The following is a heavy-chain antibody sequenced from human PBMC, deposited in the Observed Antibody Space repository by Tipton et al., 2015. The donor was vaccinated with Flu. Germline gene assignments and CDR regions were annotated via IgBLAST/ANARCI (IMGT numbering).Heavy chain of an antibody. CDR2: TYYSGTT. D-gene: IGHD2-15*01. J-gene: IGHJ6*02. CDR3: ARVSKVVVYGMDV. Sequence: TLSLTCTVSSGFISSSTYYWAWIRQPPGKGLEWIGTTYYSGTTYYNPSLESRVNISMDTSKDQFSLRLTSVTAADTAVYYCARVSKVVVYGMDVWGQGTTVTVSS. V-gene: IGHV4-39*07. CDR1: SGFISSSTYY.